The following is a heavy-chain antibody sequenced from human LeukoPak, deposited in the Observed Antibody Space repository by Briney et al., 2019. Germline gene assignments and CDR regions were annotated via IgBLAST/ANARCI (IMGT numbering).Heavy chain of an antibody. CDR3: ARRLGATDY. Sequence: PGGSLRLSCAASGFTFSSYAMSWVRQAPGKGLEWVATIKHDGSEKHYVDSVTGRFTISRDNAKNSLYLQMSSLRAEDTAVYYCARRLGATDYWGQGTLVTVSS. V-gene: IGHV3-7*01. CDR1: GFTFSSYA. D-gene: IGHD1-26*01. CDR2: IKHDGSEK. J-gene: IGHJ4*02.